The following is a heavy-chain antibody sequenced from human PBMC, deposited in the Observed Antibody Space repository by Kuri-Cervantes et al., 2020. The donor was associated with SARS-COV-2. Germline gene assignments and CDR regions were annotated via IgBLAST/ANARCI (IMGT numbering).Heavy chain of an antibody. CDR3: ARVITMVRGGPYYFDY. Sequence: SETLSLTCTVSGGSISSYYWSWIRQPAGKGLEWIGRIYTSGSTNYNPSLKSRVIMSVDTSKNQFSLKLSSVTAADTAVYYCARVITMVRGGPYYFDYWGQRTLVTVSS. CDR2: IYTSGST. D-gene: IGHD3-10*01. J-gene: IGHJ4*02. CDR1: GGSISSYY. V-gene: IGHV4-4*07.